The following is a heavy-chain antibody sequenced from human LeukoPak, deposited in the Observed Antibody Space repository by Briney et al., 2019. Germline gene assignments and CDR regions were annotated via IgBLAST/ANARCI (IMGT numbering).Heavy chain of an antibody. CDR1: GFTFRYYL. J-gene: IGHJ6*02. CDR2: ISDDDGRNK. CDR3: ARDLGASYYNAMDV. Sequence: GSLRLSCAASGFTFRYYLIHWVRQTPGKELEWVAGISDDDGRNKYYADSVKGRFTISRDNSRNTLYLQMNSLRAEDTAVYYCARDLGASYYNAMDVWGPGTTVTVPS. V-gene: IGHV3-30*04.